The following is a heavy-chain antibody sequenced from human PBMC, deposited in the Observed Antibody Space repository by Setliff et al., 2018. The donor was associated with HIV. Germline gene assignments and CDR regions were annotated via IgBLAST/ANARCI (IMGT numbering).Heavy chain of an antibody. CDR2: IYHSGST. CDR3: ARGGGNSCDP. Sequence: SETLSLTCAVSGYSISSGYYWGWIRQPPGKGLEWIGSIYHSGSTYYNPSLKSRVTISVDTSKNQFSLKLSSVTAADTAVYYCARGGGNSCDPWGQGTLVTVSS. D-gene: IGHD2-2*01. J-gene: IGHJ5*02. CDR1: GYSISSGYY. V-gene: IGHV4-38-2*01.